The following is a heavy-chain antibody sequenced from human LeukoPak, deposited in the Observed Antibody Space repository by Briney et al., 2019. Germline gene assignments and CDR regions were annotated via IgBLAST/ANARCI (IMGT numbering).Heavy chain of an antibody. CDR2: ISYDGNNK. CDR3: ARDPQNIWGRLFDS. D-gene: IGHD3-16*01. V-gene: IGHV3-30*03. J-gene: IGHJ4*02. Sequence: GGSLRLSCAASGFTFTNNGIHWVRQAPGKGLEWVAVISYDGNNKYYADSVKGRFSLSRDTAESTVYLQMNSLRAEDTAVYYCARDPQNIWGRLFDSWGQGTLVTVSS. CDR1: GFTFTNNG.